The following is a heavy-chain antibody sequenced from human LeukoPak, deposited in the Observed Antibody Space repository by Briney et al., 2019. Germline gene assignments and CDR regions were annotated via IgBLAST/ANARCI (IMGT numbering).Heavy chain of an antibody. Sequence: GASVKVSCKASGYTFTGYYMFWVRQAPGQGLEWMGWVNPNSGGTNYAQTFQGRVVMTRDTSISTAYMEVSSLRSDDTAVYYCARGLYYYDSSGYSYWGQGTLVTVSS. CDR2: VNPNSGGT. J-gene: IGHJ4*02. CDR1: GYTFTGYY. CDR3: ARGLYYYDSSGYSY. V-gene: IGHV1-2*02. D-gene: IGHD3-22*01.